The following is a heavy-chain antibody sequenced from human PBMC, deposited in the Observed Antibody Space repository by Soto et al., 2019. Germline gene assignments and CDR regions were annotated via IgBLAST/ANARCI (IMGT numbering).Heavy chain of an antibody. CDR1: GYTFTSYA. CDR3: ARVPRGSYYYYGMDV. CDR2: INAGNGNT. D-gene: IGHD1-26*01. Sequence: QVQLVQSGAEEKKPGASVKVSCKASGYTFTSYAMHWVRQAPGQRLEWMGWINAGNGNTKYSQKFQGRVTITRDTSASTAYMELSSLRSEDTAVYYCARVPRGSYYYYGMDVWGQGTTVTVSS. V-gene: IGHV1-3*05. J-gene: IGHJ6*02.